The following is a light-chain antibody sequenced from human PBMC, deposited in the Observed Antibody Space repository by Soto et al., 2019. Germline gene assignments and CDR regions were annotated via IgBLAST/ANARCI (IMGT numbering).Light chain of an antibody. Sequence: QSALTQPRSVSGSPGQSVTISCTGTSSDVGGYNYVSWYQQHPGKAPKLMIYDVSKRPSGVPDRFSGSKSGNTASLIISGLQAEDEADYYCCSYAGSYTFYVFGTGTQLTVL. J-gene: IGLJ1*01. CDR3: CSYAGSYTFYV. V-gene: IGLV2-11*01. CDR2: DVS. CDR1: SSDVGGYNY.